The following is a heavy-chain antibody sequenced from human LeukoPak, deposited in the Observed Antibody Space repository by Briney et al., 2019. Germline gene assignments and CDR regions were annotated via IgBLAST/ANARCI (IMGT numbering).Heavy chain of an antibody. CDR1: GDSVSSHSAA. D-gene: IGHD2-2*01. V-gene: IGHV6-1*01. CDR2: TYYRSKWYN. Sequence: SQTLSLTCAISGDSVSSHSAAWNWIRQSPSRGLAWLGRTYYRSKWYNDYAVSVKSRITINPDTSKNQFSLQLNSVTPEDTAVYYCARASCSSTSCSAYGMDVWGQGTTVTVSS. J-gene: IGHJ6*02. CDR3: ARASCSSTSCSAYGMDV.